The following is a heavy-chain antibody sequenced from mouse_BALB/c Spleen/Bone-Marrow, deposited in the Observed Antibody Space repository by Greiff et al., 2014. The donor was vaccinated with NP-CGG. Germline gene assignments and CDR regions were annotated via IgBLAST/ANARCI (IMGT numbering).Heavy chain of an antibody. V-gene: IGHV2-3*01. CDR2: IWGDGST. CDR3: AKQEGFSYAMDY. Sequence: VQLQQSGPGLVAPSQSLSITCAVSGFSVTSYGVSWVRQPPGKGLEWLGVIWGDGSTNYHSALISRLSISKDNSKSQVLLKLNSLQTDDTATYYCAKQEGFSYAMDYWGQGTSVTVSS. CDR1: GFSVTSYG. J-gene: IGHJ4*01.